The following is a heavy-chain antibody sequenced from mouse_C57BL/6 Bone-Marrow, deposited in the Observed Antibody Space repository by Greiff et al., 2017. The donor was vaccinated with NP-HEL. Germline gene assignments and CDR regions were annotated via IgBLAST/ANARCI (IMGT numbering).Heavy chain of an antibody. Sequence: VQLQQSGPGLVQPSQSLSITCTVSGFSLTSYGVHWVRQSPGKGLEWLVVIWSGGSTDYNAAFISRLSISKDNSKSQVFFKMNSLQADDTAIYYCARKGDGYYVYFDYWGQGTTLTVSS. CDR3: ARKGDGYYVYFDY. V-gene: IGHV2-2*01. CDR2: IWSGGST. CDR1: GFSLTSYG. J-gene: IGHJ2*01. D-gene: IGHD2-3*01.